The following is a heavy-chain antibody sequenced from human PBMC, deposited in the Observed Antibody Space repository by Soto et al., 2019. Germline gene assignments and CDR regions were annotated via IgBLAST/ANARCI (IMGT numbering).Heavy chain of an antibody. D-gene: IGHD6-6*01. CDR3: ARGTGGRIAARLGPPFDY. J-gene: IGHJ4*02. CDR1: GGTFSSYA. CDR2: IIPIFGTA. V-gene: IGHV1-69*01. Sequence: QVQLVQSGAEVKKPGSSVKVSCKASGGTFSSYAISWVRQAPGQGLEWMGGIIPIFGTANYAQKFQGRVTITADESKSTAYMELSSLRSEDTAVYYCARGTGGRIAARLGPPFDYWGQGTLVTVSS.